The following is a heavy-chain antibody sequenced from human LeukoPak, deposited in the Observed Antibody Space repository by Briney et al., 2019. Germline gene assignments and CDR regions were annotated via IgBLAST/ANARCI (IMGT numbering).Heavy chain of an antibody. V-gene: IGHV3-21*01. D-gene: IGHD6-19*01. CDR3: AREGPSSGWYSDAFDI. Sequence: GGSLRLSCAASGFPFSSYAMSWVRHAPGKGLELVSSISSSSSYIYYADSVKGRFTISRDNAKNSLYLQMNSLRAEDTAVYYCAREGPSSGWYSDAFDIWGQGTMVTVSS. CDR1: GFPFSSYA. J-gene: IGHJ3*02. CDR2: ISSSSSYI.